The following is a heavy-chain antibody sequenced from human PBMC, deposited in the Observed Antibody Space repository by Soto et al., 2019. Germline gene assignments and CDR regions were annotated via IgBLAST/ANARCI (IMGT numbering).Heavy chain of an antibody. J-gene: IGHJ6*02. CDR2: IDPSDSYT. V-gene: IGHV5-10-1*01. CDR3: ARSPRVVGYNEYYYGIDV. D-gene: IGHD5-12*01. CDR1: GYSFTSYW. Sequence: PGESLKISCKGSGYSFTSYWISWVRQMPGKGLEWMGRIDPSDSYTNYSPSFQGHVTISADKSISTAYLQWSSLRASDTAMYYCARSPRVVGYNEYYYGIDVRARRTTVTVS.